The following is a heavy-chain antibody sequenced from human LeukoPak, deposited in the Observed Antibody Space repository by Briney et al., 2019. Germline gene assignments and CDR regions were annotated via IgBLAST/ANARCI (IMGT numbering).Heavy chain of an antibody. CDR2: ISSSSTI. D-gene: IGHD3-22*01. Sequence: GGSLRLSCAASGFTFSSYSMNWVRQAPGKGLEWASYISSSSTIYYADSVKGRFTISRDNAKNSLYLQMNSLRAEDTAVYYCAREGTMIGARSNAFDIWGQGTMVTVSS. J-gene: IGHJ3*02. CDR1: GFTFSSYS. V-gene: IGHV3-48*01. CDR3: AREGTMIGARSNAFDI.